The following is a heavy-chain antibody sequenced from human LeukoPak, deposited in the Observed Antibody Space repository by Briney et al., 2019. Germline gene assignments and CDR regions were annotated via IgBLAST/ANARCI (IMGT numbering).Heavy chain of an antibody. CDR2: ISYDGSNK. D-gene: IGHD3-10*01. CDR3: AKDFAYYGSGNHYYGMDV. Sequence: GSLRLSCAASGFTFSSYGMHWDRQAPGKGLEWAAAISYDGSNKYYADSVKGRFTISRDNSKNTLYLQMNSLRAEDTAVYYCAKDFAYYGSGNHYYGMDVWGQGTTVTVSS. CDR1: GFTFSSYG. V-gene: IGHV3-30*18. J-gene: IGHJ6*02.